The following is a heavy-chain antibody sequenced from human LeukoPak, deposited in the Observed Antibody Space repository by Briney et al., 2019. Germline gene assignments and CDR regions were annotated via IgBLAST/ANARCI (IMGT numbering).Heavy chain of an antibody. CDR1: GFTFSSYW. Sequence: GGSLRLSCAASGFTFSSYWMHWVRRAPGKGLVWVSRIDTDGSSTIYADSVKGRFTISRDNSKNTLYLQMNSLRAEDTAVYYCARDYLNYYDSSGQSYWGQGTLVTVSS. D-gene: IGHD3-22*01. CDR2: IDTDGSST. J-gene: IGHJ4*02. CDR3: ARDYLNYYDSSGQSY. V-gene: IGHV3-74*01.